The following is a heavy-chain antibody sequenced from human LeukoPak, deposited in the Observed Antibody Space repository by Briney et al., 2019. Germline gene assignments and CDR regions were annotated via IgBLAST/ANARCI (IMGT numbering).Heavy chain of an antibody. CDR2: INYKGGTT. CDR3: ARVGPATAFDY. V-gene: IGHV3-64*02. CDR1: GFTLSSFS. J-gene: IGHJ4*02. Sequence: GGSLRLSCAASGFTLSSFSMHWVRQSPGRGLEYVSAINYKGGTTYYADSVKGRFTISRDNSKNTLYLQMASLRDEDMGVYYCARVGPATAFDYWGQGTQITVSS.